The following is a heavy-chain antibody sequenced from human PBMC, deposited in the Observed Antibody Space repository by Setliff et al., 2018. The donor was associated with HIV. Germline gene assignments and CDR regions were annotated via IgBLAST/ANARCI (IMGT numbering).Heavy chain of an antibody. Sequence: GGSLRLSCAASGFSFSSYAMHWVRQTPGKGLEWVAIIFHDGSNKYYADSVKGRSTISRDNSKNTLYLQMNSLGAEDTAVYYCAKADTSGYDKGAYHYYYGMDVWGQGTTVTVSS. D-gene: IGHD5-12*01. CDR2: IFHDGSNK. CDR3: AKADTSGYDKGAYHYYYGMDV. J-gene: IGHJ6*02. V-gene: IGHV3-33*06. CDR1: GFSFSSYA.